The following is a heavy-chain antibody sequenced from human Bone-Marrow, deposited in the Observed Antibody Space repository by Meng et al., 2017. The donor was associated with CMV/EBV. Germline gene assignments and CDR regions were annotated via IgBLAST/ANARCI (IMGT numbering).Heavy chain of an antibody. Sequence: SVKVSCKASGGTFSSYAISWVRQAPGQGLEWMGGIIPIFGTANYAQKFQGRVTITTDESTSTAYMELSSLRSEDTAVYYCARAAVGRRGNWFDPWGQGILVTVSS. V-gene: IGHV1-69*05. CDR3: ARAAVGRRGNWFDP. CDR2: IIPIFGTA. D-gene: IGHD6-19*01. CDR1: GGTFSSYA. J-gene: IGHJ5*02.